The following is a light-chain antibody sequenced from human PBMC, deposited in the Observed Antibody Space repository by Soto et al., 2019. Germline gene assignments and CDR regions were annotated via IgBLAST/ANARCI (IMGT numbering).Light chain of an antibody. CDR1: RDVGSD. CDR2: AAS. Sequence: TQMTQSPLSLSASVGEKIIITCRASRDVGSDVSWYQQKPGQAPKLVIYAASNLYTGVPSRFSGSGSGTDFTLTISSLQPEDFATYYCQQSYSSPYTFGQGTKLEIK. CDR3: QQSYSSPYT. V-gene: IGKV1-39*01. J-gene: IGKJ2*01.